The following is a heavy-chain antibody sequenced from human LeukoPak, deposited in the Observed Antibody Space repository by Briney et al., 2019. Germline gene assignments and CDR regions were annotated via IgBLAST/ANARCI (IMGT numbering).Heavy chain of an antibody. V-gene: IGHV1-2*02. J-gene: IGHJ5*02. D-gene: IGHD2-2*01. Sequence: GASVKVSCKASGYTFTGYYMHWVRQAPGQGLEWMGWINPNSGGTNYAQKFQGRVTMTRDTSISTAYMELSRLGSDDTAVYYCAREAPLGYCSSTSCYPVGWFDPWGQGTLVTVSS. CDR3: AREAPLGYCSSTSCYPVGWFDP. CDR1: GYTFTGYY. CDR2: INPNSGGT.